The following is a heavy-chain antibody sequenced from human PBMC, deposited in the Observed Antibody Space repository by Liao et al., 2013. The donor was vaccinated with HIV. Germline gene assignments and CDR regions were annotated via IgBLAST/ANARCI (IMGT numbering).Heavy chain of an antibody. Sequence: QVQLQESGPGLVKASQTLSLTCTVSGGSMSSYYWGWIRQPPGKGLEWIAYMYYTSVSANTNPSLKSRVTMSIDTSVNKFSLKLRSVTAADTAVYYCAGCTGDSSGYDEVLRYWGQGTLVTVSS. D-gene: IGHD3-22*01. CDR3: AGCTGDSSGYDEVLRY. CDR2: MYYTSVSA. V-gene: IGHV4-59*01. J-gene: IGHJ4*02. CDR1: GGSMSSYY.